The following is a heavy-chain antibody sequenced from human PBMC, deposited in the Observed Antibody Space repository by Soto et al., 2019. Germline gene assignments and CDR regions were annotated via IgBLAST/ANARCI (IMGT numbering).Heavy chain of an antibody. D-gene: IGHD3-16*02. J-gene: IGHJ3*02. CDR3: ARVAQARNARMITFGGVILYDAFDI. CDR1: GYTFTSYY. V-gene: IGHV1-46*03. CDR2: INPSGGST. Sequence: ASVKVSCKASGYTFTSYYMHWVRQAPGQGLEWMGIINPSGGSTSYAQKFQGRVTMTRDTSTSTVYMELSSLRSEDTAVYYCARVAQARNARMITFGGVILYDAFDIWGQGTMVTV.